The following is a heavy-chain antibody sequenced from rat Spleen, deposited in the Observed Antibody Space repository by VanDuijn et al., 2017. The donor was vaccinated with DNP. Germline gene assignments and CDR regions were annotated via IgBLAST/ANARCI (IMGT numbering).Heavy chain of an antibody. Sequence: EVQLVESGGGLVQPGRSLKLSCAASGFTFSSFPMAWVRQAPTKGLEWVATISTVGDNAYYRDSVKGRFTISRDNAKSTLYLQMDSLRSEDTATYYCTTLNYYASLSGYFDYWGQGVMVTVSS. CDR2: ISTVGDNA. J-gene: IGHJ2*01. V-gene: IGHV5-46*01. CDR3: TTLNYYASLSGYFDY. CDR1: GFTFSSFP. D-gene: IGHD1-12*01.